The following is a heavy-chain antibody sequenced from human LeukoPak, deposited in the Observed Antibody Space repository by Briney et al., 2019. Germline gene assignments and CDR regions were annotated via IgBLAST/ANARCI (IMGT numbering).Heavy chain of an antibody. Sequence: SQTLSLTCILSGGSISSGIYYWSWIRQHPGKGLEWIGYIYYTGSTNYNPSLKSRVTMFVDMSKNQFSLRLSSVTAADTAVYYCARHRAYSSSSPFDYWGQGTLVTVSS. CDR1: GGSISSGIYY. CDR3: ARHRAYSSSSPFDY. CDR2: IYYTGST. J-gene: IGHJ4*02. V-gene: IGHV4-30-4*08. D-gene: IGHD6-6*01.